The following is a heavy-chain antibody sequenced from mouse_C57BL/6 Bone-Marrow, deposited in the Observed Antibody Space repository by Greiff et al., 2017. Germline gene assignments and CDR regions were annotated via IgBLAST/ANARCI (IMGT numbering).Heavy chain of an antibody. CDR2: IYPGSGST. CDR3: AQYAYACGSGYGCFDD. Sequence: QVQLQQPGAELVKPGASVKMSCKASGYTFTSYWITWVKQRPGQGLEWIGDIYPGSGSTNYNEKFKSKATLTVDTSSSTAYMQLSSLTSGDSAVYYCAQYAYACGSGYGCFDDWGTGTTGTVSS. D-gene: IGHD6-5*01. V-gene: IGHV1-55*01. J-gene: IGHJ1*03. CDR1: GYTFTSYW.